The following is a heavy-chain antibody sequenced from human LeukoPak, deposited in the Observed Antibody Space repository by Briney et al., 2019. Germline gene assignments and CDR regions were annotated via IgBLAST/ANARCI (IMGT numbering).Heavy chain of an antibody. CDR3: ARDGGSAMPFDY. Sequence: GGSLRLSCAASGFTFSAYWMSWVRQAPGKGLEWVANIRQDGSDKYYVDSVKGRFTISRDNAKNSLYLQMNSLRAEDTAVYYCARDGGSAMPFDYWGQGTLVTVSS. CDR2: IRQDGSDK. J-gene: IGHJ4*02. D-gene: IGHD2-2*01. CDR1: GFTFSAYW. V-gene: IGHV3-7*01.